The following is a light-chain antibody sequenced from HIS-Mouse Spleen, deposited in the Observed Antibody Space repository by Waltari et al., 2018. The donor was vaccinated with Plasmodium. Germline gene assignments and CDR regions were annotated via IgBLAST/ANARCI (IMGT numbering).Light chain of an antibody. CDR2: QDS. CDR3: QAWDSSTVV. V-gene: IGLV3-1*01. Sequence: SYELTQPPSVSVSPGPTASITCSGDKLGDKYACWYQQKPGPSPVLVIYQDSKRPSGIPERFSGSNSGNTATLTISGTQAMDEADYYCQAWDSSTVVFGGGTKLTVL. J-gene: IGLJ2*01. CDR1: KLGDKY.